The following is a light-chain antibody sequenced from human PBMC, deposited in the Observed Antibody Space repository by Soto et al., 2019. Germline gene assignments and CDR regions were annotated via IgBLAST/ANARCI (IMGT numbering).Light chain of an antibody. J-gene: IGKJ4*01. V-gene: IGKV3-11*01. CDR2: DAS. CDR1: QSISSY. Sequence: EIVLTQSPATLSLSPGQSATLSCRASQSISSYFAWYHQKPGQAPRLLVYDASNRATAIPARFSGSGSGTDFTLTISSLEPEDFAVYFCQQRGNWPPTFGGGTKVEIK. CDR3: QQRGNWPPT.